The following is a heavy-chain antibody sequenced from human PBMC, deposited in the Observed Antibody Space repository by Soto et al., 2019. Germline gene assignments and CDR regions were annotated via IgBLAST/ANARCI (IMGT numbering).Heavy chain of an antibody. CDR1: GGSFSGYY. J-gene: IGHJ6*02. D-gene: IGHD4-17*01. V-gene: IGHV4-34*01. CDR2: INHSGST. CDR3: ARDSDYPTSYYYYGMDV. Sequence: SETLSLTCAVYGGSFSGYYWSWIRQPPGKGLEWIGEINHSGSTNYNPSLKSRVTISVDTSKNQLSLKLSSVTAADTAVYYCARDSDYPTSYYYYGMDVWGQGTTVTVSS.